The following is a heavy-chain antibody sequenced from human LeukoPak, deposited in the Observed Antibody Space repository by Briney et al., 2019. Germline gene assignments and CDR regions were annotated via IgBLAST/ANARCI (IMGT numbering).Heavy chain of an antibody. CDR3: ARASYYYGSGGHCMDV. D-gene: IGHD3-10*01. Sequence: GGSLRLSCAASGFTFSSYEMNWVRQAPGKGLEWVSYISSSGSTIYYADSVKGRFTISRDNAKNSLYLQMNSLRAEDTAVYYCARASYYYGSGGHCMDVWGQGTTVTVSS. CDR1: GFTFSSYE. CDR2: ISSSGSTI. V-gene: IGHV3-48*03. J-gene: IGHJ6*02.